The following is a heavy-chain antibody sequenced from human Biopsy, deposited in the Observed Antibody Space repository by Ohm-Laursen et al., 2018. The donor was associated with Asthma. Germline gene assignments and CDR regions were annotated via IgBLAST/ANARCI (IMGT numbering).Heavy chain of an antibody. V-gene: IGHV3-23*01. CDR1: GFTFSNYA. Sequence: GSLRLSCAASGFTFSNYALSWVRQTPGKGLEWVSSMSGSATSTYYADSVKGRFTISRDSAQKSLFLQMGSLRAEDTAIYYCARVFESSEWGPFYHFGLDVWGQGTTVAVSS. D-gene: IGHD6-25*01. CDR3: ARVFESSEWGPFYHFGLDV. CDR2: MSGSATST. J-gene: IGHJ6*02.